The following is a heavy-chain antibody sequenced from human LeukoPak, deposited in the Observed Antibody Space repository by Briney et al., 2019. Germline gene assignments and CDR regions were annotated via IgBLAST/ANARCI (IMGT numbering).Heavy chain of an antibody. Sequence: GGSLRLSCAASGFTFSSYAMSWVRQAPGKGLEWVSAISGSGGSTYYADSVKGRFTISRDNSKNTLYLQMNSLRAEDTAVYYCAKDKAMVRGAIDKPFDYWGQGTLVTVSS. D-gene: IGHD3-10*01. J-gene: IGHJ4*02. CDR2: ISGSGGST. CDR3: AKDKAMVRGAIDKPFDY. CDR1: GFTFSSYA. V-gene: IGHV3-23*01.